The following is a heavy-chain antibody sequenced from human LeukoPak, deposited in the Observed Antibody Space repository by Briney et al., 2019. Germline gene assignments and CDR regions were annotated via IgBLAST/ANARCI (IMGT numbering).Heavy chain of an antibody. CDR2: INGDGTST. J-gene: IGHJ3*02. CDR3: ARTGSGGDLDI. D-gene: IGHD2-15*01. Sequence: GSLRLSCAASGFTFSNHWLHWVRQAPGKGLVWVSRINGDGTSTIYADSVKGRFTIPRDNAKSTVYLQMNSLRAEDTAVYYCARTGSGGDLDIWGQGTMVTVSS. CDR1: GFTFSNHW. V-gene: IGHV3-74*01.